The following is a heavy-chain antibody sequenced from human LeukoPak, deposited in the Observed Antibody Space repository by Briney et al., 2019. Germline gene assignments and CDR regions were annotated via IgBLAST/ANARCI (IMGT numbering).Heavy chain of an antibody. CDR2: LTESART. V-gene: IGHV4-34*01. Sequence: SETLSLTCAVYGGSFSGSFWSWIRPPPGKGMEWIGELTESARTSYNPSLKSRVTIAEDTSKNQFSLKLSSVTAADTAVYYCARWSLRGCSGSPCFDYWGQGTLVTVSS. CDR1: GGSFSGSF. J-gene: IGHJ4*02. D-gene: IGHD2-15*01. CDR3: ARWSLRGCSGSPCFDY.